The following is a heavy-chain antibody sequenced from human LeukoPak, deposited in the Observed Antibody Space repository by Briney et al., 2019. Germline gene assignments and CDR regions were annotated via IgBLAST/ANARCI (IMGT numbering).Heavy chain of an antibody. CDR1: GYIFTGYY. V-gene: IGHV1-2*02. D-gene: IGHD3-10*01. J-gene: IGHJ4*02. Sequence: ASVKVSCKASGYIFTGYYIHWVRQAPGQGLDWMGFINPNSGGTNYAQKFHGRVTMTRDTSTNIAYMELTSLKSDDTAVYYCTRAKPPLWVRGVSEFDYWGQGTLVTVSS. CDR3: TRAKPPLWVRGVSEFDY. CDR2: INPNSGGT.